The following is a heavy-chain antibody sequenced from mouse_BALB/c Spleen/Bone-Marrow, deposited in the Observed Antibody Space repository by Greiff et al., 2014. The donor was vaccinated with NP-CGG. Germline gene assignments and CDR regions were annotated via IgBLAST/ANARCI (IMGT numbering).Heavy chain of an antibody. D-gene: IGHD2-2*01. CDR2: IYPYNGVT. CDR3: ARIYYGYEFTH. V-gene: IGHV1S29*02. J-gene: IGHJ3*01. Sequence: DVKLQESGPELLKPGASVKISCKASGYTFTDYNMHWVKQSHGKSLEWIGYIYPYNGVTAYNQKFKSKATLTVDNSSSTAYMEFRSLTPEDSAVYYCARIYYGYEFTHWGQGTLVTVSA. CDR1: GYTFTDYN.